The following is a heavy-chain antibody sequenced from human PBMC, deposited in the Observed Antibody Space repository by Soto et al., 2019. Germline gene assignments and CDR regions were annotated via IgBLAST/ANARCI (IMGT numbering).Heavy chain of an antibody. V-gene: IGHV4-4*07. J-gene: IGHJ6*01. CDR3: ASSSLYGMDV. CDR1: GGSITSDY. CDR2: ISTTGNT. Sequence: SETLSLTCTVSGGSITSDYWSWVRQPAGKGLEWVGRISTTGNTNYNASLKSRVTMSVDTSKNQFFLKLTSVTAADTAVYYCASSSLYGMDVWGQGTTVTVSS.